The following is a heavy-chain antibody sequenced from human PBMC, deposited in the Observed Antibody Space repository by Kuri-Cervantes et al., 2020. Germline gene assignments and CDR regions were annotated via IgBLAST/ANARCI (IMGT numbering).Heavy chain of an antibody. D-gene: IGHD3-10*01. J-gene: IGHJ4*02. CDR2: IWYDGSNK. CDR3: AKDKDYYGSGAIDY. V-gene: IGHV3-30*02. Sequence: GGSLRLSCAASGFTFSSYGMHWVRQAPGKGLEWVAVIWYDGSNKYYADSVKGRFTISRDNSKNTLYLQMNSLRAEDTAVYYCAKDKDYYGSGAIDYWGQGTLVTVSS. CDR1: GFTFSSYG.